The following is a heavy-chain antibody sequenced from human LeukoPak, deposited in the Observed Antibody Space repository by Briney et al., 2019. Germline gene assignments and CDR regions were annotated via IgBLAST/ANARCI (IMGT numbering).Heavy chain of an antibody. CDR1: SASLSYYY. D-gene: IGHD2-15*01. Sequence: SETLSLTCAVYSASLSYYYSSWIRQPPGKGLEWIGEISHSGSTNCNPSLKSRVTISLDMSKGQFSLKVRSVTAADTAVYYCARGLPFLVAAPGCKLFKSWGQGTQVTVSS. CDR2: ISHSGST. V-gene: IGHV4-34*01. J-gene: IGHJ5*02. CDR3: ARGLPFLVAAPGCKLFKS.